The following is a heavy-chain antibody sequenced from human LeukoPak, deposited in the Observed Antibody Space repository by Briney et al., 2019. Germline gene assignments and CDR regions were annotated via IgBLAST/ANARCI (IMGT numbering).Heavy chain of an antibody. D-gene: IGHD3-10*01. V-gene: IGHV1-18*01. CDR1: GYTFTSYG. CDR2: ISAYNGNT. J-gene: IGHJ6*03. Sequence: GASVKVSCKASGYTFTSYGISWVRQAPGQGLEWMGWISAYNGNTNYAQKLQGRVTMTTDTSTSTAYMELRSLRSDDTAVYYCARGSGSPIYYYYYYIHVWGKGTTVTVSS. CDR3: ARGSGSPIYYYYYYIHV.